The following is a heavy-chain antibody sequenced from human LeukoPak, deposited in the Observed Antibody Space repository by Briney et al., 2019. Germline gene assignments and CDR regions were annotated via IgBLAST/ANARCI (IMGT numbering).Heavy chain of an antibody. J-gene: IGHJ4*02. CDR2: ISGDCVST. CDR1: GLPIADFA. V-gene: IGHV3-43*02. CDR3: AKESGKFDY. Sequence: GGSLRLSCVASGLPIADFAMHWVRQAPGKGLEWVSLISGDCVSTFYADSVKGRFSISRDNSKNSLYLEMNSLRTEDAAMYYCAKESGKFDYWGQGTLVA.